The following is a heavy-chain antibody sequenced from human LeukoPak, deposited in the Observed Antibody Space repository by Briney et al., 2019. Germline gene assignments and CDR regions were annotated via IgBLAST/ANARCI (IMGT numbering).Heavy chain of an antibody. J-gene: IGHJ4*02. CDR1: GYTFTIYG. Sequence: ASVKVSCKASGYTFTIYGISWVRQAPGQGLEWVGWTSAYNGNTNYAQTLQGRVTMTTDTSTSTAYMELRSLRSDDTAVYYCARVKAGPAATGAFDYWGQGTLVTVSS. D-gene: IGHD2-2*01. CDR2: TSAYNGNT. CDR3: ARVKAGPAATGAFDY. V-gene: IGHV1-18*01.